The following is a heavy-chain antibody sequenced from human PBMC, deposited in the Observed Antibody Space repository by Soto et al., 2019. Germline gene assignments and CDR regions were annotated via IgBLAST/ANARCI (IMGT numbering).Heavy chain of an antibody. Sequence: QVQLVESGGGVVQPGGSLRLSCAASGFTFGVYNMQWVRQAPGKGPECVAVISYDGSDGYYSDSVRGRFTISRDNSNNMLYLEMNSLRPEDTAVYYCATGHRGLTATTVVVTVPGWFDPWGQGVLVTVSS. J-gene: IGHJ5*02. CDR3: ATGHRGLTATTVVVTVPGWFDP. V-gene: IGHV3-30*03. D-gene: IGHD2-21*02. CDR1: GFTFGVYN. CDR2: ISYDGSDG.